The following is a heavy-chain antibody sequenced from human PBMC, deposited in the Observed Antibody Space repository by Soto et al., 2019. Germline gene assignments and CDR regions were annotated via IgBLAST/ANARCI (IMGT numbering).Heavy chain of an antibody. D-gene: IGHD3-10*01. Sequence: QVQLVESGGGVVQPGRSLRLSCAASGFTFSSYGMHWVRQAPGKGLEWVAVIWYDGSNKYYADSVKGRFTISRDNSKNMLYLQMNSLRAEDTAVYYCARDGRLLWFGELYLQRNWYFDLWGRGTLVTVSS. J-gene: IGHJ2*01. V-gene: IGHV3-33*01. CDR2: IWYDGSNK. CDR1: GFTFSSYG. CDR3: ARDGRLLWFGELYLQRNWYFDL.